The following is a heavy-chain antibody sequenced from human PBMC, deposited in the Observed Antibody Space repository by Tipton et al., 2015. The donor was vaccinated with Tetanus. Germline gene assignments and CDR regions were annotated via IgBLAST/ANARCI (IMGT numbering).Heavy chain of an antibody. CDR1: GFTFSNYK. V-gene: IGHV3-21*06. CDR3: VSGAALDY. D-gene: IGHD6-25*01. Sequence: SLRLSCEVSGFTFSNYKMNWVRQVPGRGLEWVSSISSTSRYINYADSVKGRFTVSRDNAKSSLFLQLDSLRDDDTAVYYCVSGAALDYWGQGTLITVSS. CDR2: ISSTSRYI. J-gene: IGHJ4*02.